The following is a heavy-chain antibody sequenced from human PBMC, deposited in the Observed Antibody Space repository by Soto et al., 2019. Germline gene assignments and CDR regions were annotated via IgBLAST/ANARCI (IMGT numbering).Heavy chain of an antibody. J-gene: IGHJ6*02. CDR3: HMGAMVRGLSGGYGMDV. CDR2: IYHSGST. D-gene: IGHD3-10*01. CDR1: GGSISSGGYS. V-gene: IGHV4-30-2*01. Sequence: QLQLQESGSGLVKPSQTLSLTCAVSGGSISSGGYSWSWIRQPPGKGLEWIGYIYHSGSTYYNPSLKSRVTISVDRSKNQFSLKLSSVTAADTAVYYCHMGAMVRGLSGGYGMDVWGQGTTVTVSS.